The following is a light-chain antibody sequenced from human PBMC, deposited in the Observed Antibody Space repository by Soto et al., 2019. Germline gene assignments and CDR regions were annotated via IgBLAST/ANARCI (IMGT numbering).Light chain of an antibody. Sequence: DIVLTQSPATLSLSPGERATLSCRASQSVSSYLAWYQQKPGQAPRLLIYDASNMANGIPARFSGSGSGTDFTLTISSLEPEDFAAYYCQQRSNWPSVTFGQGTRLEIK. CDR2: DAS. CDR3: QQRSNWPSVT. CDR1: QSVSSY. V-gene: IGKV3-11*01. J-gene: IGKJ5*01.